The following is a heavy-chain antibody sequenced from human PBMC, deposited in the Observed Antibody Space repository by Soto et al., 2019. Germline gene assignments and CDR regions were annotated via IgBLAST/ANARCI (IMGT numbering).Heavy chain of an antibody. CDR1: GFTFSSYA. CDR3: ASSIVVVKYFQH. J-gene: IGHJ1*01. V-gene: IGHV3-30-3*01. D-gene: IGHD3-22*01. Sequence: QVQLVESGGGVVQPGRSLRLSCAASGFTFSSYAMHWVRQAPGKGLEWVAVISYDGSNKYYADSVKGRFTISRDNSKNTLYLQMNSLRAEDTAVYYCASSIVVVKYFQHWGQGTLVTVSS. CDR2: ISYDGSNK.